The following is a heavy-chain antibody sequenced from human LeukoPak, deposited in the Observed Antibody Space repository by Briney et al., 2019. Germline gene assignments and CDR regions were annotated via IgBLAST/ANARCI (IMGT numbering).Heavy chain of an antibody. CDR2: VYYTGST. CDR3: ARLTKGRYFDYIFAF. J-gene: IGHJ4*02. D-gene: IGHD3-9*01. Sequence: SETLSLTCTVSGASVSDSLSYWGWVRQPPGKGLEWVANVYYTGSTYYNPSLKSRVTMSVDTSKNQFSLKTTSVTAADTAIYYCARLTKGRYFDYIFAFWGQGILVTVSS. V-gene: IGHV4-39*01. CDR1: GASVSDSLSY.